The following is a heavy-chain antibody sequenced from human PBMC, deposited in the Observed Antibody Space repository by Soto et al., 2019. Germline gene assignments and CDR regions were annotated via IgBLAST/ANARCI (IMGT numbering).Heavy chain of an antibody. J-gene: IGHJ4*02. CDR3: VRDDIGLGIDY. V-gene: IGHV4-34*01. CDR1: GGSFSGYY. CDR2: INHSGST. Sequence: PSETLSLTCAVYGGSFSGYYWSWIRQPPGKGLEWIGEINHSGSTNYNPSLKSRFTISRDNAKNTLYLQMNSLRAEDTAVYYCVRDDIGLGIDYWGLGTLVTVSS. D-gene: IGHD1-1*01.